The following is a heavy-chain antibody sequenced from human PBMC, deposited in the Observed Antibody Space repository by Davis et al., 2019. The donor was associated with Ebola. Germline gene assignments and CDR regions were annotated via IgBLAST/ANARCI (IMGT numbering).Heavy chain of an antibody. Sequence: HSQTLSLTCAVSWDSVSNNRAAWNWIRQSPSRGLEWLGRTYYASAYYYDYGISLTSRITIIPETPKNEVSLHLKSLIPEDTAVYFCAREEENVFGYWGQGTLVTVSS. CDR3: AREEENVFGY. CDR2: TYYASAYYY. CDR1: WDSVSNNRAA. J-gene: IGHJ4*02. V-gene: IGHV6-1*01.